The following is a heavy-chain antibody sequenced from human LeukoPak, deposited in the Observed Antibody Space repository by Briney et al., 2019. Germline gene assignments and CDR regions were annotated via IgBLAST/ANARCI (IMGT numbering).Heavy chain of an antibody. V-gene: IGHV1-18*01. CDR3: ATGLWFGKYLDV. J-gene: IGHJ6*04. Sequence: GASVTVSFKASGYTFTSYGISWVRQAPGQGLEWMGWISAYNGSTNYAQKFQGRVTMTEDTSTDTAYMELSSLRSEDTAVYYCATGLWFGKYLDVWGKGTTVTISS. CDR2: ISAYNGST. D-gene: IGHD3-10*01. CDR1: GYTFTSYG.